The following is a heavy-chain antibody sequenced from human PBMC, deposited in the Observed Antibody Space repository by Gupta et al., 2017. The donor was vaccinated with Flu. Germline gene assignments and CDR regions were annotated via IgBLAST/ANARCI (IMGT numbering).Heavy chain of an antibody. CDR2: ISSTETYT. V-gene: IGHV3-21*02. CDR1: GFLLNDIS. Sequence: EVQLVESGGGLVKPGGSRRLPCAASGFLLNDISFTWFRQAPGKGLEWVSSISSTETYTDDAESVKGRFTISRDNAKNTLYLEMRSLRVEDTAIYYCTREAYGYYHMDAWGKGTTVNVSS. D-gene: IGHD3-3*01. CDR3: TREAYGYYHMDA. J-gene: IGHJ6*03.